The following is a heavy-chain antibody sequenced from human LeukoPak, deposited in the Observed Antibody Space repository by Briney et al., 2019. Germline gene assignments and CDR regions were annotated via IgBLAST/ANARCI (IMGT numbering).Heavy chain of an antibody. CDR1: GGSTSSGSYY. CDR2: IYTSGST. D-gene: IGHD5-24*01. J-gene: IGHJ4*02. Sequence: SQTLSLTCTVSGGSTSSGSYYWSWIRQPAGKGLEWIGRIYTSGSTNYNPSLKSRVTISVDTSKNQFSLKLSSVTAADTAVYYCASQRGLDGIGYWGQGTLVTVSS. CDR3: ASQRGLDGIGY. V-gene: IGHV4-61*02.